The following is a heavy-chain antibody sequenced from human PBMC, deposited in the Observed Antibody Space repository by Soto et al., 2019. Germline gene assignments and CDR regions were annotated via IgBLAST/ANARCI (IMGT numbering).Heavy chain of an antibody. CDR2: ITGSGGST. J-gene: IGHJ3*02. CDR1: GFTFNSYA. Sequence: EVELLESGGGLAQPGGSLRLSCAASGFTFNSYAMSWVRQAPGKGLEWVSAITGSGGSTYYADSVRGRFTLSRDNSKDTLYLQMTSLTAEDTAVYYCAKGGDFFCTSWNIRGQGTMVTVSS. CDR3: AKGGDFFCTSWNI. D-gene: IGHD2-8*01. V-gene: IGHV3-23*01.